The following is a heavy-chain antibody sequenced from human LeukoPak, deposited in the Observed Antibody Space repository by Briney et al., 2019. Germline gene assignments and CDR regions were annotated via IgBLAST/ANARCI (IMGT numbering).Heavy chain of an antibody. V-gene: IGHV3-21*01. CDR3: ARGRSVVPAVPGGYYYMDV. J-gene: IGHJ6*03. Sequence: PGGSLRLSCAASGFTFSSYSMNWVRQAPGKGLEWVSSIRIISSYIYYADSVKGRFTISRDNAKNSLYLQMNSLRAEDTAVYYCARGRSVVPAVPGGYYYMDVWGKGTTVTVSS. D-gene: IGHD2-2*01. CDR2: IRIISSYI. CDR1: GFTFSSYS.